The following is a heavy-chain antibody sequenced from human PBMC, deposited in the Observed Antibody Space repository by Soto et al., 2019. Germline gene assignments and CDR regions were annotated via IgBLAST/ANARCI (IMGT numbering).Heavy chain of an antibody. D-gene: IGHD6-6*01. CDR3: AKAPPGPYSSLSGYYNYGMDV. CDR2: ISSSSSNI. Sequence: GGSLRLSCAASGFTFSSYSMNWVRQAPGKGLEWVSSISSSSSNIYYADSVKGRFTISRDNSKNTLYLQMNSLRAEDTAVYYCAKAPPGPYSSLSGYYNYGMDVWGQGTTVTVSS. J-gene: IGHJ6*02. CDR1: GFTFSSYS. V-gene: IGHV3-21*04.